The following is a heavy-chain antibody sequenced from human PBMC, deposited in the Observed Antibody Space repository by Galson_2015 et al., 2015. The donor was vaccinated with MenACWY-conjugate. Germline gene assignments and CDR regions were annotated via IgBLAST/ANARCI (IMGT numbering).Heavy chain of an antibody. J-gene: IGHJ4*02. CDR1: GFTFSNYW. D-gene: IGHD6-25*01. CDR2: IKHDGRVK. Sequence: SLRLSCAASGFTFSNYWMNWVRQAPGKGLEWVSNIKHDGRVKNYVDSVKGRFTISTDNANNMVYLQMDSLRVEDTAVYFCARDNSGPFDSWGQGTLVTLSS. CDR3: ARDNSGPFDS. V-gene: IGHV3-7*01.